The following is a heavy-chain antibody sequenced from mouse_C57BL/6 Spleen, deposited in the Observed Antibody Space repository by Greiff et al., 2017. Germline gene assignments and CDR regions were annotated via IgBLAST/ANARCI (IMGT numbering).Heavy chain of an antibody. D-gene: IGHD4-1*01. CDR2: IYPGDGDT. V-gene: IGHV1-82*01. Sequence: QVQLQQSGPELVKPGASVKISCKASGYAFSSSWMNWVKQRPGKGLEWIGRIYPGDGDTNYNGKVKGKATLTADKSSSTAYMQLSSLTSEDSAVYFCARQELGLFDYWGQGTTLTVSS. J-gene: IGHJ2*01. CDR3: ARQELGLFDY. CDR1: GYAFSSSW.